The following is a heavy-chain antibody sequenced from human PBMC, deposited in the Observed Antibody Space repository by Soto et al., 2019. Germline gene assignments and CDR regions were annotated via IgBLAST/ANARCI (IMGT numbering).Heavy chain of an antibody. CDR2: IYTSGST. J-gene: IGHJ6*02. D-gene: IGHD3-22*01. V-gene: IGHV4-4*07. CDR1: GGSISSYY. CDR3: ARDPHYDSSGPRGTEVRYYGMDV. Sequence: SETLSLTCTVSGGSISSYYWSWIRQPAGKGLEWIGRIYTSGSTNYNPSLKSRVTMSVDTSKNQFSLKLSSVTAADTAVYYCARDPHYDSSGPRGTEVRYYGMDVWGQGTTVTVSS.